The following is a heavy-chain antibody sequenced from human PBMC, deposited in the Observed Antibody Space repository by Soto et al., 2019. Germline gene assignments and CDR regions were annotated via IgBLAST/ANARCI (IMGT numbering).Heavy chain of an antibody. Sequence: SVKVSCKASGGTFSSYAISWVRQAPGQGLEWMGGIIPIFGTANYAQKFQGRVTITADKSTSTAYMELSSLRSEDTAGYYCASRAAGGNWFDPWGQGTLVTVSS. CDR1: GGTFSSYA. CDR3: ASRAAGGNWFDP. J-gene: IGHJ5*02. V-gene: IGHV1-69*06. D-gene: IGHD6-13*01. CDR2: IIPIFGTA.